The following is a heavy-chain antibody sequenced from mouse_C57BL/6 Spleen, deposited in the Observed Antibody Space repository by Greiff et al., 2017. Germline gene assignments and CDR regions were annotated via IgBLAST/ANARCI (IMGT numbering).Heavy chain of an antibody. CDR2: INPNNGGT. CDR3: ALTGSHYAMDY. V-gene: IGHV1-26*01. CDR1: GYTFTDYY. D-gene: IGHD1-1*01. Sequence: VQLKESGPELVKPGASVKISCKASGYTFTDYYMNWVKQSHGKSLEWIGDINPNNGGTSYNQKFKGKATLTVDKSSSTAYMELRSLTSEDSAVYYCALTGSHYAMDYWGQGTSVTVSS. J-gene: IGHJ4*01.